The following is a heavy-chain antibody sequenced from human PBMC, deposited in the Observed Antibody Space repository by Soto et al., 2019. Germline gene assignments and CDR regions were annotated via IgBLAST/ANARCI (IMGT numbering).Heavy chain of an antibody. CDR1: GGSISSSSYY. J-gene: IGHJ6*02. D-gene: IGHD4-17*01. CDR3: ARSTVTTYYYYYGMDV. V-gene: IGHV4-39*01. Sequence: QLQLQESGPGLVKPSETLSLTCTVSGGSISSSSYYWGWIRQPPGNGLEWLGSIYYSGSTYYNPSLKSRVTISVDTSKNQFSLKLSSVTAADKAVYYCARSTVTTYYYYYGMDVWGQGTTVTVSS. CDR2: IYYSGST.